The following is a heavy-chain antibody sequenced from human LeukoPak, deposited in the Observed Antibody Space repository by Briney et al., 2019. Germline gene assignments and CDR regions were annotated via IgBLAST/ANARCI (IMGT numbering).Heavy chain of an antibody. D-gene: IGHD6-13*01. Sequence: GGSLRLSCAASGFTFSSYGMHWVRQAPGKGLEWVAVISYDGSNKYYADSVKGRFTISRDNSKNTLYLQMNSLRAEDTAVYHCARDLYSTLLAYYYGMDVWGQGTTVTVSS. CDR2: ISYDGSNK. CDR3: ARDLYSTLLAYYYGMDV. V-gene: IGHV3-33*05. J-gene: IGHJ6*02. CDR1: GFTFSSYG.